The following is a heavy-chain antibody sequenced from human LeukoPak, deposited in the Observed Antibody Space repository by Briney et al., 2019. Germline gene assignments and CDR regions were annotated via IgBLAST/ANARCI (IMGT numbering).Heavy chain of an antibody. CDR2: ISGSGENT. CDR3: ARKGSVGQLPGGAFSI. J-gene: IGHJ3*02. D-gene: IGHD2/OR15-2a*01. V-gene: IGHV3-23*01. CDR1: GFTFSSYA. Sequence: PGASLRLSCAASGFTFSSYAMTWVRQPPGKGLEWVSGISGSGENTYYADSVKGRFTISRDNSKNTLYLQVNSLRAEDTAVCYCARKGSVGQLPGGAFSIWGQGTMVTVSP.